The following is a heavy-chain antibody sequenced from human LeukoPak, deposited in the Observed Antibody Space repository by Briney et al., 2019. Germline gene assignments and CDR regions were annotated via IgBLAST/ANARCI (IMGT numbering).Heavy chain of an antibody. V-gene: IGHV4-59*01. Sequence: PSETLSLTCTVSGGSISSYDWRWIRQPQRKGQEWIGYIYYSGSTNYNPSLKSRVTISVDTSKNQFSLKLSSVTAADTAVYYCASMIVQNPDAFDIWGQGTMVTVSS. CDR1: GGSISSYD. D-gene: IGHD3-22*01. CDR2: IYYSGST. CDR3: ASMIVQNPDAFDI. J-gene: IGHJ3*02.